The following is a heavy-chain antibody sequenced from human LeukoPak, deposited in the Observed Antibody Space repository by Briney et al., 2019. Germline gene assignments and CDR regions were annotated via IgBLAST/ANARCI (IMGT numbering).Heavy chain of an antibody. D-gene: IGHD5-12*01. CDR2: IYSGGST. CDR1: GFTVSSNY. J-gene: IGHJ5*02. V-gene: IGHV3-66*02. Sequence: GGSLRLSCAASGFTVSSNYMSWVRQAPGKGLEWVSVIYSGGSTYYADSVKGRFTISRDNSKSTPYLQMNSLRAEDTAVYYCARVSSGYDGWFDPWGQGTLVTVSS. CDR3: ARVSSGYDGWFDP.